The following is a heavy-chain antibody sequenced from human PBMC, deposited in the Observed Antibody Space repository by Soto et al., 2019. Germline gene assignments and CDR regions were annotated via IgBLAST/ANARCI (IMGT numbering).Heavy chain of an antibody. Sequence: EVQLVESGGGLVKPGGSLRLSCAASGFTFSSYSMNWVRQAPGKGLEWVSSISSSSSYIYYADSVKGRFTISRDNAKNSLYLQMNSLRAEDTAVYYCARFHPVPAAMRDYYGMDVWGQGTTVTVSS. J-gene: IGHJ6*02. V-gene: IGHV3-21*01. CDR1: GFTFSSYS. D-gene: IGHD2-2*01. CDR3: ARFHPVPAAMRDYYGMDV. CDR2: ISSSSSYI.